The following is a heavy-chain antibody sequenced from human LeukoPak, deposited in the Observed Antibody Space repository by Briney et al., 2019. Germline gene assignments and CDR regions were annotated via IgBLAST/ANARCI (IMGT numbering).Heavy chain of an antibody. CDR1: GGSFSISY. V-gene: IGHV4-34*01. D-gene: IGHD3-16*01. J-gene: IGHJ4*02. CDR3: ARHGGYCFDS. CDR2: IYHSGGA. Sequence: SESLSLTCGVSGGSFSISYRSWIRQPPGKGLEWIGQIYHSGGANYNPSLRSRVTISIDTSKNQLSLRLSSVTAADTAVYYCARHGGYCFDSWGQGTLVTVSS.